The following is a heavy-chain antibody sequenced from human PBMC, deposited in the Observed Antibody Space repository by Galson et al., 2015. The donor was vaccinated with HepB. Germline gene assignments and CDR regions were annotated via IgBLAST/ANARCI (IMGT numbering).Heavy chain of an antibody. J-gene: IGHJ3*02. CDR3: ARDVNRRDESSGYYPDAFDI. Sequence: CAASGFTFSDYYMNWIRQAPGKGLEWVSYVSTRSSYTKYADSVKGRFTISRDNAKKSLYLQMNSLRAEDTAVYYYARDVNRRDESSGYYPDAFDIWGQGTMVTVSS. D-gene: IGHD3-22*01. CDR1: GFTFSDYY. CDR2: VSTRSSYT. V-gene: IGHV3-11*06.